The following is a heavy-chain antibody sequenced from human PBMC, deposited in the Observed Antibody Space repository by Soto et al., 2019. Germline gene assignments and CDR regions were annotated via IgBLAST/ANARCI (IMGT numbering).Heavy chain of an antibody. D-gene: IGHD2-21*02. CDR3: ARGREVVTAMLWVSAFDI. J-gene: IGHJ3*02. CDR2: INPSDVST. Sequence: QVQLVQSGAEVKKPGASVKVSCKASGYTFTSYYIHWVRQAPGQGLEWMGIINPSDVSTSYAQKFQGRVIMSGDTSTSTVFMELSSLRSEDTAVYFCARGREVVTAMLWVSAFDIWGQGTMVSVSS. CDR1: GYTFTSYY. V-gene: IGHV1-46*01.